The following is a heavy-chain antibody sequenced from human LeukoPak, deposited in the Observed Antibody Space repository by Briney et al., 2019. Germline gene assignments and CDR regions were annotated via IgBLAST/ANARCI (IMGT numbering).Heavy chain of an antibody. D-gene: IGHD3-10*01. V-gene: IGHV4-38-2*02. CDR1: GYSISSGYH. CDR2: MFHSGTT. CDR3: ARTRYYYNSRSYGAPYYFDY. J-gene: IGHJ4*02. Sequence: SETLSLTCTVSGYSISSGYHWGWIRQPPGKGLEWIGSMFHSGTTYYNPSLKSRVTISVDTSKNHFSLKLSSVTAADTAVYYCARTRYYYNSRSYGAPYYFDYWGQGTLVTVSS.